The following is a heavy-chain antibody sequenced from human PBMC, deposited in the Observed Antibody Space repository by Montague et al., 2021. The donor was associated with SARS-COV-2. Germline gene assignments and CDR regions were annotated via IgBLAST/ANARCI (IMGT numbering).Heavy chain of an antibody. J-gene: IGHJ6*03. Sequence: SETLSLTCTVSGGSVSSSTYYWGWIRQPPGRGLEWVGSISYSGRTYFSPSLKSRLTISVDSSENQFSLRLSSVTAADTAVYYCASSYYYGSGTYVSNYYMDVWGKGTPVTVSS. CDR2: ISYSGRT. D-gene: IGHD3-10*01. CDR3: ASSYYYGSGTYVSNYYMDV. V-gene: IGHV4-39*01. CDR1: GGSVSSSTYY.